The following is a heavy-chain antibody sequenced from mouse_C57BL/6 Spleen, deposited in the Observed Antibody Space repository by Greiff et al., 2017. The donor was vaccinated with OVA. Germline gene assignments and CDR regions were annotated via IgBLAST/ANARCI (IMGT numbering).Heavy chain of an antibody. V-gene: IGHV5-17*01. J-gene: IGHJ4*01. D-gene: IGHD2-1*01. Sequence: EVNVVESGGGLVKPGGSLKLSCAASGFTFSDYGMHWVRQAPEKGLEWVAYISSGSSTIYYADTVKGRFTISRDNAKNTLFLQMTSLRSEDTAMYYCARSDGNYDDYYAMDYWGQGTSVTVSS. CDR1: GFTFSDYG. CDR3: ARSDGNYDDYYAMDY. CDR2: ISSGSSTI.